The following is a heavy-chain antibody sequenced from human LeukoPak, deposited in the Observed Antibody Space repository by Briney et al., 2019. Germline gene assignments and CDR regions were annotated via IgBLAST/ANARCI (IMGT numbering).Heavy chain of an antibody. CDR1: GFTFSGYW. CDR3: AAGGGWDPSFGVVTHIDA. D-gene: IGHD3-3*01. V-gene: IGHV3-74*01. J-gene: IGHJ6*03. CDR2: IDNDGHGI. Sequence: QPGGSLRLSCVTSGFTFSGYWMHWVRQGPEKGLELVSRIDNDGHGIIYADSVKGRFTTSRDNVKNTLYLQMNSLRVEDTAVYYRAAGGGWDPSFGVVTHIDAWGKETTVVVS.